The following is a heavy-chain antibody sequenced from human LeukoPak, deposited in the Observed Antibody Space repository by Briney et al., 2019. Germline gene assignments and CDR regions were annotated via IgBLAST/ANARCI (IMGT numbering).Heavy chain of an antibody. CDR1: GGTFSSYA. CDR3: ARKAADWFDP. V-gene: IGHV1-69*04. D-gene: IGHD6-13*01. J-gene: IGHJ5*02. CDR2: IIPILGIA. Sequence: SVKVSCKASGGTFSSYAISWVRQAPGQGLEWMGRIIPILGIANYAQKFQGRVTITADKSTSTAYMELSSLRSEGTAVYYCARKAADWFDPWGQGTLVTVSS.